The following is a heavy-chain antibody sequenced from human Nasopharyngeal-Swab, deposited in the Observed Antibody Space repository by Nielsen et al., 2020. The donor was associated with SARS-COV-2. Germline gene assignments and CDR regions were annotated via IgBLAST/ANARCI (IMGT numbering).Heavy chain of an antibody. CDR3: ARAVAGTYYYYGMDV. D-gene: IGHD6-19*01. J-gene: IGHJ6*02. CDR2: IYPGDSDT. V-gene: IGHV5-51*01. Sequence: VRQVPGEGLEWMGIIYPGDSDTRYSASFQGRITISADKSISAASLQWSSLKASNTAMYYCARAVAGTYYYYGMDVWGQGTTVTVSS.